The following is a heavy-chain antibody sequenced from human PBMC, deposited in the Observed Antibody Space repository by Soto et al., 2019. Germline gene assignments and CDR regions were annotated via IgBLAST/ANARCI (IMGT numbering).Heavy chain of an antibody. CDR2: IRSKVHGGTT. J-gene: IGHJ6*02. Sequence: GGSLRLSCTASGFTFGDYVLSWVRQVPGKGPEWVAFIRSKVHGGTTEYAASVKGRFSISRDESETIAYLQMNSLKTEDSGVYYCTVGHDILTGFPYYYGVDVWGQGTTVTVSS. D-gene: IGHD3-9*01. CDR1: GFTFGDYV. CDR3: TVGHDILTGFPYYYGVDV. V-gene: IGHV3-49*04.